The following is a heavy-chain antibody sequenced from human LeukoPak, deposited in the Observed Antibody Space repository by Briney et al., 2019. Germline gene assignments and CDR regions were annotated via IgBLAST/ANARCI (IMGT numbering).Heavy chain of an antibody. D-gene: IGHD3-10*01. J-gene: IGHJ4*02. CDR3: TRHSLDYGSHRSPVTHKN. CDR2: IRSKANSYAT. Sequence: GGSLRLSCAAPGFTFSGSAMHWVRQASGKGLEWVGRIRSKANSYATAYAASVKGRFTISRDDSKNTAYLQMNSLKTEDTAVYYCTRHSLDYGSHRSPVTHKNWGQGTLVTVSS. V-gene: IGHV3-73*01. CDR1: GFTFSGSA.